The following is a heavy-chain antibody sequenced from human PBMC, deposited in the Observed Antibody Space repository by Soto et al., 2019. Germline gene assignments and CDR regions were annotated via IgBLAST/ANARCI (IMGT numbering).Heavy chain of an antibody. J-gene: IGHJ5*02. CDR1: GASISGFY. Sequence: PSETLSLTCTVAGASISGFYWSWIRKSAGKGLEWIGRIYATGTTDYNPSLKSRVMMSVDTSKKQFSLKLRSVTAADTAVYYCVRDGTKTLRDWFDPCGQGLSVTVS. V-gene: IGHV4-4*07. CDR3: VRDGTKTLRDWFDP. D-gene: IGHD1-1*01. CDR2: IYATGTT.